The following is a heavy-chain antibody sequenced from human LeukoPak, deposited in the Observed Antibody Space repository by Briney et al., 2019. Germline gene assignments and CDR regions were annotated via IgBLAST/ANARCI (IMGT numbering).Heavy chain of an antibody. CDR3: ARHFFVSVAGIISLPFYAFDI. Sequence: SETLSLTCAVHGVSFSDNYRNWIRQPPGKGLEWIGEINHSGSTNYNPSLKSRATISVDTSKNQFSLKLSSVTTADTAVYYCARHFFVSVAGIISLPFYAFDIWGQGTMVTVSS. CDR2: INHSGST. J-gene: IGHJ3*02. D-gene: IGHD6-19*01. CDR1: GVSFSDNY. V-gene: IGHV4-34*01.